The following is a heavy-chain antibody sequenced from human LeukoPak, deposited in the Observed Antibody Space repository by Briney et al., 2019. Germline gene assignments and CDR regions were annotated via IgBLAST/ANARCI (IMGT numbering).Heavy chain of an antibody. CDR1: GFTFSSYA. J-gene: IGHJ4*02. CDR3: AKDQESAFDY. Sequence: PGGSLRLSCAASGFTFSSYAMHWVRQAPGKGLEWVAVISYDGSNKYYADSVKGRFTISRDNSKNTLYLQMNSLRAEDTAVYYCAKDQESAFDYWGQGTLVTVSS. D-gene: IGHD2/OR15-2a*01. V-gene: IGHV3-30*04. CDR2: ISYDGSNK.